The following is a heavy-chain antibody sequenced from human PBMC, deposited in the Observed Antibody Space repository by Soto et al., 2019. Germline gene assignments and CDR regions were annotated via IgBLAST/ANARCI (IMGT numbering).Heavy chain of an antibody. J-gene: IGHJ4*02. CDR1: GFIFDDFA. V-gene: IGHV3-9*01. CDR2: ISWNSDSI. Sequence: EAQLVESGGGLVQPGRSLRLSCAGSGFIFDDFAIHWVRQAPGKGLEWVSGISWNSDSIGYADYVKGRFTISRDNAKNDLYLQMNSLRVEDTALYYCTKVGGLYDFWSGPLHFDLWGQGTLVTVSS. CDR3: TKVGGLYDFWSGPLHFDL. D-gene: IGHD3-3*01.